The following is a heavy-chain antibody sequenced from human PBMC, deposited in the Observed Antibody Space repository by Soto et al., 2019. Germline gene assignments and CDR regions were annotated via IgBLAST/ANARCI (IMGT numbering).Heavy chain of an antibody. Sequence: DVQLVESGGGLIQPGESLRLSCAAFGLTISGKKYVAWVRQAPGKGLEWVSALYDVDGSFYADSVKGRFTISRDNAENSLYLQMNSLRAEDTAVYYCARDSGYGSVDSVNHYFDYWGQGTLVTVTS. V-gene: IGHV3-53*01. CDR2: LYDVDGS. CDR1: GLTISGKKY. D-gene: IGHD3-10*01. J-gene: IGHJ4*02. CDR3: ARDSGYGSVDSVNHYFDY.